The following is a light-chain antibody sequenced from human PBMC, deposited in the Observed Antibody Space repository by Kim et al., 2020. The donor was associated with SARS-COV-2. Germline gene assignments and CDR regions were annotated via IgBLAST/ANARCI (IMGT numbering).Light chain of an antibody. Sequence: EIVLTQSPASLSLSPGERATLSCRASQSVGTYLAWYQQKPGQAPRLLIYDASNRATDIPARLSGSGSGTDFTLTISSLEPADFAVYYCQQRSDWPTLTFGGGTKVDIK. CDR1: QSVGTY. CDR2: DAS. V-gene: IGKV3-11*01. J-gene: IGKJ4*01. CDR3: QQRSDWPTLT.